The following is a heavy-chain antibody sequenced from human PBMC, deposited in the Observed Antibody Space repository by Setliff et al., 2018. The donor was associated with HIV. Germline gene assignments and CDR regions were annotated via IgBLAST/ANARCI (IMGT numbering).Heavy chain of an antibody. CDR2: INGDGSFT. Sequence: GGSLRLSCAASGLSVGDDYMTWVRQAPGKGLVWVSRINGDGSFTVYADSVKGRFTISRDNSKNTLYLKMNSVRGEDTAVYYCTSWGVPRDGFDIWGHGTKVTVSS. V-gene: IGHV3-74*01. J-gene: IGHJ3*02. CDR1: GLSVGDDY. CDR3: TSWGVPRDGFDI. D-gene: IGHD3-16*01.